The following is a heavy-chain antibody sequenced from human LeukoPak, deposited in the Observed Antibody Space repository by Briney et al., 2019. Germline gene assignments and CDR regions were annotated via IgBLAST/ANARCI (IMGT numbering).Heavy chain of an antibody. D-gene: IGHD6-6*01. CDR2: ISSSSYI. CDR1: GFTFSSYS. J-gene: IGHJ3*02. Sequence: GGSLSLSCAASGFTFSSYSMNWVRQAPGKGLEWVSSISSSSYIYYADSVKGRFTISRDNAKNSLYLQMNSLRAEDTAVYYCARDLSYSSSSKVDIWGQGTMVTVSS. CDR3: ARDLSYSSSSKVDI. V-gene: IGHV3-21*01.